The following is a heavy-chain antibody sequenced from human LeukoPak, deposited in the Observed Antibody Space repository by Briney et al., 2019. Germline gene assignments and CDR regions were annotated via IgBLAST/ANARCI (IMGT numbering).Heavy chain of an antibody. J-gene: IGHJ3*01. V-gene: IGHV4-59*12. D-gene: IGHD6-25*01. CDR1: GGSISSYY. CDR2: IYYSGSI. CDR3: ARGERYSSELRV. Sequence: SETLSLTCTVSGGSISSYYWSWIRQPPGKGLEWIGYIYYSGSINYNPSLKSRVTISVDRSKNQFSLKLSSVTAADTAVYYCARGERYSSELRVWGQGTMVTVSS.